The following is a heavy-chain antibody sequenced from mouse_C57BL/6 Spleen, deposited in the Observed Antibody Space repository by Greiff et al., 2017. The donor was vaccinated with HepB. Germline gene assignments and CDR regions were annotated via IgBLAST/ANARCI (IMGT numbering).Heavy chain of an antibody. D-gene: IGHD1-1*01. CDR2: INPNNGGT. CDR1: GYTFTDYY. Sequence: EVQLQQSGPELVKPGASVKISCKASGYTFTDYYMNWVKQSHGKSLEWIGDINPNNGGTSYNQKFKGKATLTVDKSSSTAYMALRSLTSEDSAVYYCARWLSYGSSFWVAYWGQGTLVTVSA. CDR3: ARWLSYGSSFWVAY. J-gene: IGHJ3*01. V-gene: IGHV1-26*01.